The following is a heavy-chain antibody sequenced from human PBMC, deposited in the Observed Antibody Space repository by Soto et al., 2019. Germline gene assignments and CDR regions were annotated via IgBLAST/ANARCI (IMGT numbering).Heavy chain of an antibody. Sequence: GASVKVSCKASGYTFTSYYMHWVRQAPGQGLEWMGIINPSGGSTSYAQKFQGRVTMTRDTSTSTVYMELSSVTAADTAVYYCASSLPHYDSSGYYYDRGGPPPIDYWGQGTLVTVSS. CDR2: INPSGGST. V-gene: IGHV1-46*01. CDR1: GYTFTSYY. D-gene: IGHD3-22*01. CDR3: ASSLPHYDSSGYYYDRGGPPPIDY. J-gene: IGHJ4*02.